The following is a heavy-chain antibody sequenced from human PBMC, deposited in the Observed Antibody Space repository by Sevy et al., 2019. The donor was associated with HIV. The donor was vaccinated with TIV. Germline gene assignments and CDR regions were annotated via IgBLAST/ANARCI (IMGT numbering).Heavy chain of an antibody. Sequence: SQTLSLTCAISGDSVSSIRTSWNWIRQYPSRGLEWLGRTYYRSKWYNDYATSVKSRITINADTSKNQVSLQLNSVTPEDTAVYYCAERTNDVFYYGMDVWGQGTTVTVSS. CDR2: TYYRSKWYN. CDR3: AERTNDVFYYGMDV. V-gene: IGHV6-1*01. J-gene: IGHJ6*02. CDR1: GDSVSSIRTS.